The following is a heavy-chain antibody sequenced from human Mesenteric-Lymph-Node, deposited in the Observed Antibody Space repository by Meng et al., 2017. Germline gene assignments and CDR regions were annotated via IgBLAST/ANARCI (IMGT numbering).Heavy chain of an antibody. Sequence: GESLKISCAASGFTFSSYGMHWVRQAPGKGLEWVAVIWYDGSNKYYADSVKGRFTISRDNSKNTLYLQMNSLRAEDTAVYYCARSRTGYSYGYSSMDVWGQGTTVTVSS. CDR2: IWYDGSNK. J-gene: IGHJ6*02. V-gene: IGHV3-33*01. CDR1: GFTFSSYG. CDR3: ARSRTGYSYGYSSMDV. D-gene: IGHD5-18*01.